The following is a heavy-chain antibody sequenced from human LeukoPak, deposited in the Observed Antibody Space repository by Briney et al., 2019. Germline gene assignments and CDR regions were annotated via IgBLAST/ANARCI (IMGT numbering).Heavy chain of an antibody. D-gene: IGHD4-17*01. CDR3: AKGSDYGLSSFDY. V-gene: IGHV3-53*01. Sequence: GGSLRLSCAASGFTVSSNYMSWVRQAPGKGLEWVSVIYSGGSTYHADSVKGRFTISRDNSKNTLYLQMNSLGAEDTALYYCAKGSDYGLSSFDYWGQGTLVTVSS. CDR2: IYSGGST. CDR1: GFTVSSNY. J-gene: IGHJ4*02.